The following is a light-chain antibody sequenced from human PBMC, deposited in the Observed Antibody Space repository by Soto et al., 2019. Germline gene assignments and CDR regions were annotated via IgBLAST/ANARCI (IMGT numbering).Light chain of an antibody. CDR3: QQYNDYSTWT. CDR1: QRIYRR. CDR2: DDS. J-gene: IGKJ1*01. V-gene: IGKV1-5*01. Sequence: DIQMTQSPSTLSASIGDRVTITCRASQRIYRRVAWYQHKPGKAPKILIWDDSRLQTGVPSRFSGSGSGTEFTLTISSLQPEDFATYYCQQYNDYSTWTFGQGTKVEIK.